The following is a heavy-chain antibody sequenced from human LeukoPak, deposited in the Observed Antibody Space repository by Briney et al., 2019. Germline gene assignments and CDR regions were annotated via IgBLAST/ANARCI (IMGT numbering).Heavy chain of an antibody. D-gene: IGHD4-17*01. J-gene: IGHJ4*02. CDR2: ISSSSSTI. CDR3: ARSRGITNGDYEWYSDY. CDR1: GFTFSSYS. Sequence: PGGSLRLSCAASGFTFSSYSMNWVRQAPGKGLEWVSYISSSSSTIYYADSVKGRFTISRDNAKNSLYLQMNSLRAEDTAVYYCARSRGITNGDYEWYSDYWGQGTLVTVSS. V-gene: IGHV3-48*04.